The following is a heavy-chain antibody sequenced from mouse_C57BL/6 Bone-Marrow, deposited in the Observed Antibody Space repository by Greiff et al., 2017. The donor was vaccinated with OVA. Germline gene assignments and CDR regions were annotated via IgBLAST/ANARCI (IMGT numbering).Heavy chain of an antibody. CDR1: GFSLSTFGMG. CDR2: IWWDDDK. Sequence: QVTLKVSGPGILQPSQTLSLTCSFSGFSLSTFGMGVGWIRQPSGKGLEWLAHIWWDDDKYYNPALKSRLTISKDTSKHQVFLKIANVDTADTATYYCARIEDYYGSSLYAMDYWGQGTSVTVSS. V-gene: IGHV8-8*01. J-gene: IGHJ4*01. D-gene: IGHD1-1*01. CDR3: ARIEDYYGSSLYAMDY.